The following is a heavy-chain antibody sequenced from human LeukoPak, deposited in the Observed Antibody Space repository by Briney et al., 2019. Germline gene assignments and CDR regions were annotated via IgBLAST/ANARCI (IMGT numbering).Heavy chain of an antibody. CDR3: ARQTDYSNYPFDY. CDR1: GYSISSGYY. J-gene: IGHJ4*02. D-gene: IGHD4-11*01. V-gene: IGHV4-38-2*01. CDR2: IYHSGST. Sequence: SETLSLTCAVSGYSISSGYYWGWIRKPPGKGLEWIGSIYHSGSTYYNPSLKSRVTISVDTSKNQFSLKLSSVTAADTAVYYCARQTDYSNYPFDYWGQGTLVTVSS.